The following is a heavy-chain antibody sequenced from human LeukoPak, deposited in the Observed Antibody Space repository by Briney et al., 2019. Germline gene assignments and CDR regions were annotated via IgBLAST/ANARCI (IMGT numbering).Heavy chain of an antibody. CDR3: AKYGVDCSSTSCYPLYYMDV. V-gene: IGHV3-23*01. CDR1: GFTFDSYA. Sequence: GGSLRLSCAASGFTFDSYAMTWVRQAPGKGLDWVSSISGGGGITNYADSVKGRFTISRGNSKYTLFLQMNSLRAEDTAVYYCAKYGVDCSSTSCYPLYYMDVWGKGTTVTVSS. CDR2: ISGGGGIT. D-gene: IGHD2-2*01. J-gene: IGHJ6*03.